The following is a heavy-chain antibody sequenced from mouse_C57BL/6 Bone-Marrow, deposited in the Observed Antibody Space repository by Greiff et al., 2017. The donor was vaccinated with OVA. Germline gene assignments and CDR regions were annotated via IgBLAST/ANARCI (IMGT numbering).Heavy chain of an antibody. J-gene: IGHJ2*01. D-gene: IGHD1-1*01. CDR3: AKGAGTTVEGYFDY. Sequence: EVQGVESGPGLAKPSQTLSLTCSVTGYSITSDYWNWIRKFPGNKLEYMGYISYSGSTYYNPSLKSRISITRDTSKNQYYLQLNSVTTEDTATDYCAKGAGTTVEGYFDYWGQGTTLTVSS. V-gene: IGHV3-8*01. CDR2: ISYSGST. CDR1: GYSITSDY.